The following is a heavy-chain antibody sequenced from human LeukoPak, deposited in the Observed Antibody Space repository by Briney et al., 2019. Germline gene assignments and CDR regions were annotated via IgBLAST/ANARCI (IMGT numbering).Heavy chain of an antibody. CDR1: GYSISSGYY. Sequence: PSETLSLTCSVSGYSISSGYYWGWIRQPPGKGVEWIGSIYHSGSTNYNPSLKSRATISVDTSKNQFSLKLSSVTAADTAVYYCARRPYYDYVWGSYRYTNNWFDPWGQGTLVTVSS. J-gene: IGHJ5*02. D-gene: IGHD3-16*02. CDR3: ARRPYYDYVWGSYRYTNNWFDP. V-gene: IGHV4-38-2*02. CDR2: IYHSGST.